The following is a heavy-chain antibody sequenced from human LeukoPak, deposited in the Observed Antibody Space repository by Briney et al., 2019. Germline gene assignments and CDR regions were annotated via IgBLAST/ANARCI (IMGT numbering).Heavy chain of an antibody. CDR2: IKQDGSEK. CDR1: GFTFSSYW. J-gene: IGHJ6*03. Sequence: GGSLRLSCAASGFTFSSYWMSWVRQAPGKGLEWVANIKQDGSEKYYVDSVKGRFTISRDNAKNSLYLQMNSLRAEDTAVYYCARNRGETTYYDFWSGYYTDYYYYYMDVWGKGTTVTVSS. V-gene: IGHV3-7*01. CDR3: ARNRGETTYYDFWSGYYTDYYYYYMDV. D-gene: IGHD3-3*01.